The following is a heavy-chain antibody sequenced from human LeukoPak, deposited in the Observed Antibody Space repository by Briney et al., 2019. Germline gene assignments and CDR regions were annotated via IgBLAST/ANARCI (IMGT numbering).Heavy chain of an antibody. CDR1: GGSFSGYY. V-gene: IGHV4-34*01. Sequence: PSETLSLTCAVYGGSFSGYYWSWIRQPPGKGLEWIGEINHSGSTNYNPSLKSRVTISVDTSKNQFSLKLSSVTAADTAVYYCARETLAADYGGNSKFDYWGQGTLVTVSS. D-gene: IGHD4-23*01. J-gene: IGHJ4*02. CDR3: ARETLAADYGGNSKFDY. CDR2: INHSGST.